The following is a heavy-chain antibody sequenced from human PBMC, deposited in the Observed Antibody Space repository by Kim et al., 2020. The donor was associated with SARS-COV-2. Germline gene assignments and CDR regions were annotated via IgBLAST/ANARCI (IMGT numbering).Heavy chain of an antibody. CDR3: ARLAPNGSGSLGWFDP. Sequence: GESLKISCKGSGYSFTSYWIGWVRQMPGKGLEWMGIIYPGDSDTRYSPSFQGQVTISADKSISTAYLQWSSLKASDTAMYYCARLAPNGSGSLGWFDPWGQGTLVTVSS. CDR1: GYSFTSYW. CDR2: IYPGDSDT. J-gene: IGHJ5*02. V-gene: IGHV5-51*01. D-gene: IGHD3-10*01.